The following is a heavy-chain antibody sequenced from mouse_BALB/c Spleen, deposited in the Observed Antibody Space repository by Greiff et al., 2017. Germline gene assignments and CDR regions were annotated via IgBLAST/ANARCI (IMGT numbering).Heavy chain of an antibody. D-gene: IGHD2-4*01. V-gene: IGHV5-6-2*01. CDR3: ARRSTMITTGAMDY. CDR1: GFTFSSYY. J-gene: IGHJ4*01. CDR2: INSNGGST. Sequence: EVQVVESGGGLVKLGGSLKLSCAASGFTFSSYYMSWVRQTPEKRLELVAAINSNGGSTYYPDTVKGRFTISRDNAKNTLYLQMSSLKSEDTALYYCARRSTMITTGAMDYWGQGTSVTVSS.